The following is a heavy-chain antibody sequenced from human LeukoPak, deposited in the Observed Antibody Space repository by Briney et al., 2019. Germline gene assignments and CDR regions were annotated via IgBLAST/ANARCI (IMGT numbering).Heavy chain of an antibody. V-gene: IGHV3-23*01. CDR2: ISGSGGST. CDR1: GFTINNYG. D-gene: IGHD5-18*01. J-gene: IGHJ4*02. Sequence: GGSLRLSCAASGFTINNYGMSWVRQTPGKGLEWVSGISGSGGSTYYADSVKGRFTISRDNSKNTLYLQMNSLRAEDTAVYYCAKDSGYSYGSFDYWGQGTLVTVSS. CDR3: AKDSGYSYGSFDY.